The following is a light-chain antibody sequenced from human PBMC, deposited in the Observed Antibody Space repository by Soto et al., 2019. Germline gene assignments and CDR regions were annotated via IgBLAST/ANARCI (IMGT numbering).Light chain of an antibody. CDR2: GAS. CDR1: QSVGRDY. V-gene: IGKV3-20*01. CDR3: HQYATDPLT. J-gene: IGKJ4*01. Sequence: DIVLTQSPGTLSLSPGDRATLSCRASQSVGRDYLAWFQHKGGQAPRLLVHGASNRATGIPDRFSGSGSGTDFTLIISRLEPEDFAVYYCHQYATDPLTFGGGTKVEI.